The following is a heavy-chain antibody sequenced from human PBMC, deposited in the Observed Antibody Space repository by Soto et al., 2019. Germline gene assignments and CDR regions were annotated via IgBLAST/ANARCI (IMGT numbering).Heavy chain of an antibody. CDR3: AKGRYSYDSSGHDY. Sequence: GSLRLSGASSGFAYSSHAMNWVRQAPGKGLEWVSGISGSGGRTYYADSLKGRFTISRDNSKNTLDLQMNSLRAEDTAVYYCAKGRYSYDSSGHDYWGLGTLVTV. D-gene: IGHD3-22*01. V-gene: IGHV3-23*01. CDR2: ISGSGGRT. J-gene: IGHJ4*02. CDR1: GFAYSSHA.